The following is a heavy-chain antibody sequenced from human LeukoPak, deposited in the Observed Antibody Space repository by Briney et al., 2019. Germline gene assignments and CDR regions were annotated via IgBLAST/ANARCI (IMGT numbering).Heavy chain of an antibody. CDR2: ISSSSGTT. CDR3: AVSFDF. V-gene: IGHV3-48*01. D-gene: IGHD5/OR15-5a*01. Sequence: GGSLRLSCAASGVTFSSYSMNWVRQAPGKGLEWVSYISSSSGTTYYADSVKGRFTSSRDNAKNSLYLQMNRLRAEDTAVYFCAVSFDFWGQGTLVTVSS. CDR1: GVTFSSYS. J-gene: IGHJ4*02.